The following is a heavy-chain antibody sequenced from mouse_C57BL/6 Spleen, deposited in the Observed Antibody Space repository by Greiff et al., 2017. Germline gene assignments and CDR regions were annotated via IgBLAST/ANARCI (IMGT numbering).Heavy chain of an antibody. J-gene: IGHJ1*03. Sequence: EVQLQQSGPELVKPGASVKIPCKASGYTFTDYNMDWVKQSHGKSLEWIGDINPNNGGTIYNQKFKGKATLTVDKSSSTAYMELRSLTSEDTSVYYCAVTTVVAPHSYWYFDVWGTGTTVTVSS. CDR1: GYTFTDYN. CDR3: AVTTVVAPHSYWYFDV. V-gene: IGHV1-18*01. D-gene: IGHD1-1*01. CDR2: INPNNGGT.